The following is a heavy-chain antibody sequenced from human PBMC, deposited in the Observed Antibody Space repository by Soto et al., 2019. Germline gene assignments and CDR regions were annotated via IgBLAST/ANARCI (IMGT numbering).Heavy chain of an antibody. CDR1: GGSFSGYY. V-gene: IGHV4-34*01. CDR3: ARESGYSGYDGYYFDY. Sequence: SETLSLTCAVYGGSFSGYYWSWIRQPPGKGLEWIGEINHSGSTNYNPSLKSRVTISVDTSKNQFSLKLSSVTAADTAVYYCARESGYSGYDGYYFDYWGKGTLVTVSS. D-gene: IGHD5-12*01. J-gene: IGHJ4*02. CDR2: INHSGST.